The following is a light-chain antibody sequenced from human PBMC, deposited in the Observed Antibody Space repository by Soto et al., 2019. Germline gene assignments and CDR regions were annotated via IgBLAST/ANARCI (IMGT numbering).Light chain of an antibody. CDR1: SSDVGAYIF. CDR3: VSFAGGTYV. CDR2: DVN. J-gene: IGLJ1*01. V-gene: IGLV2-8*01. Sequence: ALTQPPSASGSPGQSVTISCTGTSSDVGAYIFVSWYQQHPGKAPKLIVYDVNRRPPGVPDRFFGSKSGNTASLTVSGLQAEDEADYYCVSFAGGTYVFGTGTKVTVL.